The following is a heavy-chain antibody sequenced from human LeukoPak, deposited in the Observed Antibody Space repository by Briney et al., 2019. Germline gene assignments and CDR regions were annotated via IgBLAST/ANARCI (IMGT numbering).Heavy chain of an antibody. CDR3: AKRDGYNGDDY. Sequence: GGSLRLSCAASGFTFTSYWMGWVRQAPGKGLEWVASIKQDGSEKYYVDSVKGRFTISRDNAKNSLYLQMNSLRAEDTAVYYCAKRDGYNGDDYWGQGTLVTVSS. V-gene: IGHV3-7*03. J-gene: IGHJ4*02. CDR1: GFTFTSYW. CDR2: IKQDGSEK. D-gene: IGHD5-24*01.